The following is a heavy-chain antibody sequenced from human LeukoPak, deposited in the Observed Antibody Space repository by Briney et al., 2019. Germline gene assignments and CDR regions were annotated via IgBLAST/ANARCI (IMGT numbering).Heavy chain of an antibody. CDR1: GGTFSSYA. CDR3: ARGRYSGSYNYFDY. CDR2: IIPIFGTA. D-gene: IGHD1-26*01. V-gene: IGHV1-69*13. J-gene: IGHJ4*02. Sequence: SVKVSCKASGGTFSSYAISWVRQAPGQGLEWMGGIIPIFGTANYAQKFQGRVTITADESTSTAYMELSSLRSEDTAVYYCARGRYSGSYNYFDYWGQGTLVTVSS.